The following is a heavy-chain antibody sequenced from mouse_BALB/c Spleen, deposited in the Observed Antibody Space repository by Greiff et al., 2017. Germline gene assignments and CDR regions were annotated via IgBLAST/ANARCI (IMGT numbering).Heavy chain of an antibody. CDR2: INSNGGST. D-gene: IGHD1-1*01. J-gene: IGHJ2*01. V-gene: IGHV5-6-3*01. CDR1: GFTFSSYG. CDR3: ARDKNYYGSSMYYFDY. Sequence: EVKLVESGGGLVQPGGSLKLSCAASGFTFSSYGMSWVRQTPDKRLELVATINSNGGSTYYPDSVKGRFTISRDNAENTLYLQMSSLKSEDTAMYYCARDKNYYGSSMYYFDYWGQGTTLTVSS.